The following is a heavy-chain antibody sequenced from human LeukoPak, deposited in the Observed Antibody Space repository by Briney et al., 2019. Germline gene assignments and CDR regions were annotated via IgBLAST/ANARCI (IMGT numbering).Heavy chain of an antibody. Sequence: GGSLRLSCAGSGCTFSSYWMRWVRQAPGKALEWVGNIKQDGSEKYYVDSVKGRFTISRDNAKNSLYLQMNSLRAEDTAVYYCARDMGSSISGDYFVYWGQWTLVTVSS. CDR1: GCTFSSYW. V-gene: IGHV3-7*01. J-gene: IGHJ4*02. CDR2: IKQDGSEK. CDR3: ARDMGSSISGDYFVY. D-gene: IGHD3-3*02.